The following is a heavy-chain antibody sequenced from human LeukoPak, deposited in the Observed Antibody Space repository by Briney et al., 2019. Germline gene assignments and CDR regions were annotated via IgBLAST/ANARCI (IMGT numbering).Heavy chain of an antibody. D-gene: IGHD3-22*01. V-gene: IGHV4-59*01. CDR3: ARVASTMIVAQYYFDY. CDR1: GGSISSYY. CDR2: IYYSGST. Sequence: PSETLSLTCTVSGGSISSYYWSWIRQPPGKGLEWIGYIYYSGSTNYNPSLKSRVTISVDMSKNQFSLKLSSVTAADTAVYYCARVASTMIVAQYYFDYWGQGTLVTVSS. J-gene: IGHJ4*02.